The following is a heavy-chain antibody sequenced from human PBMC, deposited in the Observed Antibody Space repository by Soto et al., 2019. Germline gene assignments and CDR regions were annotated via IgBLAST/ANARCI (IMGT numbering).Heavy chain of an antibody. J-gene: IGHJ6*02. CDR1: GFTFTSSA. Sequence: GASVKVSCKASGFTFTSSAVQWVRQARGQRLEWIGWIVVGSGNTNYAQKFQERVTITRDMSTSTAYMELSGLRSEDTAVYYCAADSGSYYYYYGMDVWGQGTTVTVSS. V-gene: IGHV1-58*01. CDR2: IVVGSGNT. CDR3: AADSGSYYYYYGMDV. D-gene: IGHD3-10*01.